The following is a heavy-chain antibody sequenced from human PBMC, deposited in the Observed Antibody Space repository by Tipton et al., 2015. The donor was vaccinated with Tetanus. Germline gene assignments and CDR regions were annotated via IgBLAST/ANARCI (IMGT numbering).Heavy chain of an antibody. CDR1: GFTFKNHG. D-gene: IGHD2-15*01. Sequence: SLRLSCEASGFTFKNHGMYWVRQAPGKGLERVSLIWYDGSNQNYAHSVRGRFTISRDNSKNTVYLQMNSLRAEDTAVYYCARELDCSGGGCYSYGLDVWGQGTTVTVSS. CDR2: IWYDGSNQ. J-gene: IGHJ6*02. CDR3: ARELDCSGGGCYSYGLDV. V-gene: IGHV3-33*01.